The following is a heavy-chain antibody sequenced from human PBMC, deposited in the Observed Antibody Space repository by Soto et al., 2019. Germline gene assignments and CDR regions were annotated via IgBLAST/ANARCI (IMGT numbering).Heavy chain of an antibody. D-gene: IGHD2-15*01. V-gene: IGHV4-59*08. CDR2: IYYSGST. J-gene: IGHJ3*02. CDR3: ARHCSGGSCSYAFDI. Sequence: SETLSLTCTVSGGSISSYYWSWIRQPPGKGLEWIGYIYYSGSTNYNPSLKSRVTMAVDTSKNQFSLKLSSVTAADTAVYYCARHCSGGSCSYAFDIWGQGTMVTVSS. CDR1: GGSISSYY.